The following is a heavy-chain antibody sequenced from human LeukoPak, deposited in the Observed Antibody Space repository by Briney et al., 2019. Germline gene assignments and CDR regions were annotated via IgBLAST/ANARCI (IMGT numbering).Heavy chain of an antibody. CDR2: IYYSGST. J-gene: IGHJ4*02. V-gene: IGHV4-59*01. CDR1: GASINSDF. D-gene: IGHD6-19*01. CDR3: ARAAAVAGLYYFDY. Sequence: SETLSLTCTVSGASINSDFWSWIRQPPGKGLEWIGYIYYSGSTNYNPSLKSRVTISVDTSKNQFSLKLSSVTAADTAVYYCARAAAVAGLYYFDYWGQGTLVTVSS.